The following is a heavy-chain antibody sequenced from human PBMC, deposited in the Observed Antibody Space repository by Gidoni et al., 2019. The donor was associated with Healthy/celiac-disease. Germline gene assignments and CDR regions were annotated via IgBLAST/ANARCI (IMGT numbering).Heavy chain of an antibody. CDR3: AREIVGTDYYDSSGQNAFDI. Sequence: QVQLVQSGAEVKKPGASVKVSCKASGYTFTSYAMHWVRQAPGQRLEWMGWINAGNGNTKYSQKFQGRVTITRDTSASTAYMELSSLRSEDTAVYYCAREIVGTDYYDSSGQNAFDIWGQGTMVTVSS. V-gene: IGHV1-3*01. J-gene: IGHJ3*02. CDR1: GYTFTSYA. D-gene: IGHD3-22*01. CDR2: INAGNGNT.